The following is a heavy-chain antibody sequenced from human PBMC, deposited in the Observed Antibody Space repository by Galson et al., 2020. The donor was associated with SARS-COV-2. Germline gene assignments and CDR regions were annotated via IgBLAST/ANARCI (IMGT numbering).Heavy chain of an antibody. CDR3: ARRAPSDFGSSWYPPYWFFDL. D-gene: IGHD6-13*01. V-gene: IGHV1-69*10. Sequence: SVKVSCGTAGEAFSSHAINWVRQAPGQGLEWMGAIIPILGTTKYAQEFQGRVTITADKSTNIVYMELTSLRPEDTAVYYCARRAPSDFGSSWYPPYWFFDLWGRGTQVTVSS. CDR1: GEAFSSHA. CDR2: IIPILGTT. J-gene: IGHJ2*01.